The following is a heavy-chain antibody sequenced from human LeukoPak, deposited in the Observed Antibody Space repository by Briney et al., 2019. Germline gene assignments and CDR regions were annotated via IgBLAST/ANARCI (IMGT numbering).Heavy chain of an antibody. Sequence: EASVKVSCKASGYTFTSYGISWVRQAPGQGLEWMGWISAYNGNTNYAQKLQGRVTMTTDTSTSTAYMELRSLRSEDTAVYYCARDHSYYDSSGYYRLRPPGAFDIWGQGTMVTVSS. CDR1: GYTFTSYG. CDR2: ISAYNGNT. J-gene: IGHJ3*02. CDR3: ARDHSYYDSSGYYRLRPPGAFDI. D-gene: IGHD3-22*01. V-gene: IGHV1-18*01.